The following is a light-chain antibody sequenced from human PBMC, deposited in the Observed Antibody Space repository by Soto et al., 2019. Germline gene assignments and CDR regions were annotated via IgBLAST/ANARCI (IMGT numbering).Light chain of an antibody. CDR2: GAS. J-gene: IGKJ2*02. CDR3: QQRGKWPST. CDR1: QSVSID. Sequence: EIVMTQSPATLSVSPGERATLSCRASQSVSIDLAWYQQTPGQAPRLLIYGASTRATGVGARFTGSGSATDFSLTITSLEPEDFAVYYCQQRGKWPSTFGPGTKVDI. V-gene: IGKV3-11*01.